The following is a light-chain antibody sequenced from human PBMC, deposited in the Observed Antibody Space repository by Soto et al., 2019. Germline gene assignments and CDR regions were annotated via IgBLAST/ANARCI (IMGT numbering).Light chain of an antibody. V-gene: IGLV2-8*01. Sequence: QAVVTQPPSASGSPGQSVTISCTGTSSDVGGYNYVSWYQQHPGKAPKVMIYEVSKRPSGVPDRFSGSKSGNTASLTVSGLQAEDEADYYCSSYAGSNKVVFGGGTKVTVL. CDR1: SSDVGGYNY. CDR3: SSYAGSNKVV. J-gene: IGLJ2*01. CDR2: EVS.